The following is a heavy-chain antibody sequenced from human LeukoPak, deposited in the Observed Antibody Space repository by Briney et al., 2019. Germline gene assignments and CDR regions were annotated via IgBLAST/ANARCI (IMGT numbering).Heavy chain of an antibody. CDR1: GGSISSGGYY. J-gene: IGHJ4*02. D-gene: IGHD4-17*01. Sequence: SQTLSLTCTVSGGSISSGGYYWSWIRQHPGKGLEWIGYIYYSGSTYSNPSLKSRVTISVDTSKNQFSLKLSSVTAADAAVYYCARGDDYGDYIGYWGQGTLVTVSS. V-gene: IGHV4-31*03. CDR3: ARGDDYGDYIGY. CDR2: IYYSGST.